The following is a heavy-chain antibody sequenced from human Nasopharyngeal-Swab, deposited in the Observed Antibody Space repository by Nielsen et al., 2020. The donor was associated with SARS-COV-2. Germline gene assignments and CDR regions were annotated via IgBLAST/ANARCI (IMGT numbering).Heavy chain of an antibody. V-gene: IGHV3-30*04. D-gene: IGHD6-13*01. J-gene: IGHJ3*02. CDR1: GFTFSSYA. Sequence: GESLKISCAASGFTFSSYAMHWVRQGPGKGLEWVAVISYDGSNKYYADSVKGRFTISRDNSKNTLYLQMNSLRAEDTAVYYCAAEATGTDAFDIWGQGTMVTVSS. CDR3: AAEATGTDAFDI. CDR2: ISYDGSNK.